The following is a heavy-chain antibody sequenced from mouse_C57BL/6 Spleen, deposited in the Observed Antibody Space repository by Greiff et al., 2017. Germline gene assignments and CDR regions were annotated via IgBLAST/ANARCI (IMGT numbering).Heavy chain of an antibody. CDR2: ISSGGSYT. CDR3: ARRDDYVSFAY. J-gene: IGHJ3*01. CDR1: GFTFSSYG. Sequence: EVQRVESGGDLVKPGGSLKLSCAASGFTFSSYGMSWVRQTPDKRLEWVATISSGGSYTYYPDSVKGRFTISRDNAKNTLYLQMSSLKSEDTAMYYCARRDDYVSFAYWGQGTLVTVSA. V-gene: IGHV5-6*01. D-gene: IGHD2-4*01.